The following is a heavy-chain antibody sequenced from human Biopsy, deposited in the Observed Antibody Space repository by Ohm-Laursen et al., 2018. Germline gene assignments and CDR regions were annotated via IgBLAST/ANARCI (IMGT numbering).Heavy chain of an antibody. D-gene: IGHD1-1*01. V-gene: IGHV1-24*01. Sequence: ASVSVSCKVSGYSLTELSMHWVRQAPGHGLEWMGGFAPENGRIVYSQKFQGRVTMTEDTSTSTAYMEVWRLRSDDTAVYYCAADINVWNVNYWGQGTQVIVSS. CDR3: AADINVWNVNY. J-gene: IGHJ4*02. CDR2: FAPENGRI. CDR1: GYSLTELS.